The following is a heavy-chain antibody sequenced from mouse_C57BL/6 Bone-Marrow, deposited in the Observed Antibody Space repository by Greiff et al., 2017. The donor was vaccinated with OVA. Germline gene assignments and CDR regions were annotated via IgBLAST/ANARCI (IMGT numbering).Heavy chain of an antibody. Sequence: QVQLQQPGAELVKPGASVKLSCKASGYTFTSYWMHWVKQRPGQGLEWIGMIHPNSGSTNYNEKFKSKATLTVDKSSSTAYMQLSSLTSEDSAVYYCARCPYSNDVYFDYWGQGTTLTVSS. CDR3: ARCPYSNDVYFDY. D-gene: IGHD2-12*01. V-gene: IGHV1-64*01. CDR2: IHPNSGST. J-gene: IGHJ2*01. CDR1: GYTFTSYW.